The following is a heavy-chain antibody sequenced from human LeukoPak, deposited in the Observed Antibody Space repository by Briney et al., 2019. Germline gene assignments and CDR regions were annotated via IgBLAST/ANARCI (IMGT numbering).Heavy chain of an antibody. Sequence: GGSLRLSCVASGFTFSNYWMHWVRQAPGKGLEWVANIKQDGSEKYYVDSVKGRFTISRDNAKNSLNLQMNSLRAEDTAVYYCARHPNYYDSSGYYKGFDCWGQGTLVTVSS. CDR1: GFTFSNYW. J-gene: IGHJ4*02. D-gene: IGHD3-22*01. V-gene: IGHV3-7*03. CDR2: IKQDGSEK. CDR3: ARHPNYYDSSGYYKGFDC.